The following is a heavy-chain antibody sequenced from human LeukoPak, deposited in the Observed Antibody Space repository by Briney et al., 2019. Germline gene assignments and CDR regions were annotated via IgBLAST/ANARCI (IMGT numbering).Heavy chain of an antibody. J-gene: IGHJ1*01. D-gene: IGHD6-19*01. Sequence: GGSLRLSCAASGFTFSSYAMSWVRQAPGKGLEWVSAISGSGGSTYYADSVKGRFTISRGNSKNTLYLQMNSLRAEDTVVYYCAKGIAVAPSGYFQHWGQGTLVTVSS. CDR3: AKGIAVAPSGYFQH. CDR1: GFTFSSYA. V-gene: IGHV3-23*01. CDR2: ISGSGGST.